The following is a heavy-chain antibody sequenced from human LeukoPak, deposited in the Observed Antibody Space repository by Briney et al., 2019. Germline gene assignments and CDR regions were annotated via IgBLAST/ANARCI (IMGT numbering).Heavy chain of an antibody. CDR3: ARDAPAAAGPSY. D-gene: IGHD6-13*01. CDR1: GFTFSSYS. J-gene: IGHJ4*02. Sequence: PGGSLRLSCAASGFTFSSYSMNWVRQAPGKGLEWVSSISSSSSYIYYADSVKGRFTISRDNAKNSLYLQMNSLRAEDTAVYYCARDAPAAAGPSYWGQGTLVTVSS. CDR2: ISSSSSYI. V-gene: IGHV3-21*01.